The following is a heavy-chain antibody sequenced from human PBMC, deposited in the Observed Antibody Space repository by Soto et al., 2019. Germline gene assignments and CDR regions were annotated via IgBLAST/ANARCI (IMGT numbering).Heavy chain of an antibody. J-gene: IGHJ5*02. CDR3: AKGTGFNWFGP. V-gene: IGHV4-4*08. Sequence: PSETLSLTCTVSGDSITSYNWNWLRQPPGKALEWIGYVYSSGSTNYNPSLKSRVTISVDTSRNQFSLKVNSVTAADTAVYYCAKGTGFNWFGPWGQGTLVTVS. CDR2: VYSSGST. CDR1: GDSITSYN. D-gene: IGHD1-1*01.